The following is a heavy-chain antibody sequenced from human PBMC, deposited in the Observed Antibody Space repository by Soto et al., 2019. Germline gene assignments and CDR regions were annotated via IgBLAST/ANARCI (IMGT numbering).Heavy chain of an antibody. CDR2: IRYDGSNK. CDR3: ARQRSYYFDY. Sequence: QVQLVESGGGVVQPGRSLRLSCAASGFTFSSYGMHWVRQAPGKGLEWVAVIRYDGSNKYYADSVKGRFTISRDNSKNTLYLQMNSLRAEDTAVYYCARQRSYYFDYWGQGTLVTVSS. D-gene: IGHD1-26*01. CDR1: GFTFSSYG. J-gene: IGHJ4*02. V-gene: IGHV3-33*01.